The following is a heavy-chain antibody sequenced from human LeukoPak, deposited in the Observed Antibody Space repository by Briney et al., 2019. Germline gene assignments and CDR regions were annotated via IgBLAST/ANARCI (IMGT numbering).Heavy chain of an antibody. Sequence: ETLTLTCTVSGFSISSYYMSWIRQPAGKGLEYISRIYTSGSTTYNPSLKNRITMSAGTSKNQFPLRLSTVNAADTAVYFYAREGTSGAINWIDPRGQGTLVTVS. CDR3: AREGTSGAINWIDP. CDR2: IYTSGST. J-gene: IGHJ5*02. V-gene: IGHV4-4*07. CDR1: GFSISSYY. D-gene: IGHD1-26*01.